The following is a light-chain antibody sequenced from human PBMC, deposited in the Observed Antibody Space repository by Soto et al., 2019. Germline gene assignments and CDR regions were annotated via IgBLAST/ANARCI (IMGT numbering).Light chain of an antibody. J-gene: IGKJ1*01. Sequence: EIVLTQSPGTLSLSPGERATLSCRASQSVSSSYLAWYQQKPGQAPRLLIYGASSRATGIPDRFSGSGSGTDFTLTISRLEPEDFAVYYCQQHGSSPTWTFGQGTKVDIK. CDR3: QQHGSSPTWT. V-gene: IGKV3-20*01. CDR1: QSVSSSY. CDR2: GAS.